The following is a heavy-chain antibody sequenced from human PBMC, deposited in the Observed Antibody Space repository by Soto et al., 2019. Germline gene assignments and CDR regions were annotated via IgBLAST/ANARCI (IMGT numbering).Heavy chain of an antibody. V-gene: IGHV1-69*01. Sequence: QVQLVQSGAEVKKPGSSVKVSCKASGGIFSTYAISWLRQAPGHGLEWMGGIIPIFGTPNYAQRFQGRVTNTADESTSTAYMELSRLRSEDTAVYYCARDRDDYGSGNYYNRIDFWGQGTLVTVSS. J-gene: IGHJ4*02. CDR2: IIPIFGTP. CDR3: ARDRDDYGSGNYYNRIDF. D-gene: IGHD3-10*01. CDR1: GGIFSTYA.